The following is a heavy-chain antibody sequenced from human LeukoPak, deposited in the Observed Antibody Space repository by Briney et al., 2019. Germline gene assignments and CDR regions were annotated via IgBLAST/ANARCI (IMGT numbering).Heavy chain of an antibody. CDR3: ATYTHWVAGDV. V-gene: IGHV3-7*01. CDR1: GFTFSDSW. CDR2: MNQDGSEK. J-gene: IGHJ6*02. D-gene: IGHD3-16*01. Sequence: PGGSLRLSCAASGFTFSDSWMRWVRQAPGKGLEWVANMNQDGSEKDYVDSVKGRFTISRDNARNSLYLQMSSLRAEDTAVYYCATYTHWVAGDVWGQGTTVTVSS.